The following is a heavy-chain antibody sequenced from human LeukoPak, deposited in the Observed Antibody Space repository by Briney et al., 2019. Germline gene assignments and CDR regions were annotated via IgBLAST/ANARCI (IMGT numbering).Heavy chain of an antibody. V-gene: IGHV4-59*01. J-gene: IGHJ4*02. D-gene: IGHD3-10*01. CDR1: GGSTNNYY. CDR3: ARDSGTYYNGFDY. CDR2: IYNYGST. Sequence: PSETLSLTCTVSGGSTNNYYWSWMRQSPGKGLEWIGDIYNYGSTNYNPSLKSRVTISVDTSKSRFSLKLSSVTASDTAVYYCARDSGTYYNGFDYWGQGTLVTVSS.